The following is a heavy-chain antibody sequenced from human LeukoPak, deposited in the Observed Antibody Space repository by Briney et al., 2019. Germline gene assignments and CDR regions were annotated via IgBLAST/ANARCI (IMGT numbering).Heavy chain of an antibody. CDR3: AHLSGSYSFDY. Sequence: SETLSLTCTVSGGSISSSSYYWGWIRQPPGKGLEWIGGIYYSGSTYYNPSLKSRVTISVDTSKNQFSLKPSSVTAADTAVYYCAHLSGSYSFDYWGQGTLVTVSS. V-gene: IGHV4-39*01. D-gene: IGHD1-26*01. CDR2: IYYSGST. J-gene: IGHJ4*02. CDR1: GGSISSSSYY.